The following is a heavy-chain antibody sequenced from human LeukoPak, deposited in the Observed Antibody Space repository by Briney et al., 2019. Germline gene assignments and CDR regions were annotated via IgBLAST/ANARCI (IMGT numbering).Heavy chain of an antibody. CDR3: AKDGFSELLWFGELSNSYYFDY. J-gene: IGHJ4*02. CDR1: GFTFSSYW. D-gene: IGHD3-10*01. CDR2: INTDGSST. V-gene: IGHV3-74*01. Sequence: GGSLRLSCAASGFTFSSYWMHWVRQAPGKGLVWVSRINTDGSSTSYADSVKGRFTISRDNAKNTLYLQMNSLRAEDTAVYYCAKDGFSELLWFGELSNSYYFDYWGQGTLVAVSS.